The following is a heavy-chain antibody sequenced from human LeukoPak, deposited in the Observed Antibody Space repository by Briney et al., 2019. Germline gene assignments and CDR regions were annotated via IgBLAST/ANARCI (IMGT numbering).Heavy chain of an antibody. D-gene: IGHD3-10*01. CDR1: GYTFTGYY. CDR2: MNPNSGNT. J-gene: IGHJ4*02. Sequence: ASVKVSCKASGYTFTGYYMHWVRQAPGQGLEWMGWMNPNSGNTGYAQKFQGRVTMNRNTSISTAYMELSSLRSEDTAVYYCARGGFTMVRGVMVYWGQGTLVTVSS. V-gene: IGHV1-8*02. CDR3: ARGGFTMVRGVMVY.